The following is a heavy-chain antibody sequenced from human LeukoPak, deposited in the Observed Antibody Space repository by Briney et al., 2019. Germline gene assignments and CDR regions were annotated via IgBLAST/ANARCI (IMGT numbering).Heavy chain of an antibody. J-gene: IGHJ4*02. CDR2: IIPIFGTA. V-gene: IGHV1-69*13. CDR3: ASTGPTYYYDSNGYY. CDR1: GGTFSSYA. Sequence: ASVNVSCKASGGTFSSYAISWVQQAPGQGLEWMGGIIPIFGTANYAQKFQGRVTITADESTSTAYMELSSLRSEDTAVYYCASTGPTYYYDSNGYYWGQGTLVTVSS. D-gene: IGHD3-22*01.